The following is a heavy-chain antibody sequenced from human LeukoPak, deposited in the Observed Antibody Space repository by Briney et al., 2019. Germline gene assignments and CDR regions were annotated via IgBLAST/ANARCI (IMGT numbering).Heavy chain of an antibody. D-gene: IGHD3-9*01. CDR3: VKGPYYDIWPPVWFDP. J-gene: IGHJ5*02. Sequence: PGGSLRLSCSASGFTFSSYAMHWVRQAPGKGLEYVSAISSNGGSTYYADSVKGRFTISRDNSKNTLYLQMSSLRAEDTAVYYCVKGPYYDIWPPVWFDPWGQGTLVTVSS. V-gene: IGHV3-64D*06. CDR1: GFTFSSYA. CDR2: ISSNGGST.